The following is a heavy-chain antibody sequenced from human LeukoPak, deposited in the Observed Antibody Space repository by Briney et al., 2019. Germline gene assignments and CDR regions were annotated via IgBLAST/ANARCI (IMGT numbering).Heavy chain of an antibody. Sequence: PGGSLRLSCEVSGLTFSTYSMNWVRQAPGKGLEWISYISSSGSIRYYADSVKGRFTISRDNSKNTLYLQVNSLRAEDTAVYYCAKGGKWDVTPFDYWGQGTLVTVSS. CDR2: ISSSGSIR. J-gene: IGHJ4*02. CDR1: GLTFSTYS. V-gene: IGHV3-48*01. D-gene: IGHD1-26*01. CDR3: AKGGKWDVTPFDY.